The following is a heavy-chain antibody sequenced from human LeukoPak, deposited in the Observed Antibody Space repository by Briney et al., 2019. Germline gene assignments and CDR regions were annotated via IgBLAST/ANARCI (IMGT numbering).Heavy chain of an antibody. CDR2: FDPEDGET. CDR1: GYTLSELS. D-gene: IGHD3-10*01. J-gene: IGHJ5*02. Sequence: ASVKVSCKVSGYTLSELSMHWVRQAPGKGLEWMGGFDPEDGETVYVQKFQGRVTMTEDTSTDTAYMELSSLRSEDTAVYYCVTTYFSWFDPWGQGTPVTVSS. V-gene: IGHV1-24*01. CDR3: VTTYFSWFDP.